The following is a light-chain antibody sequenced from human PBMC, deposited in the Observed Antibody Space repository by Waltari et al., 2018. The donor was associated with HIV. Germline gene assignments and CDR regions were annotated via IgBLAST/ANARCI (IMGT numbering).Light chain of an antibody. CDR2: EVD. Sequence: QSALTPPPSASGSPERSATLPCSGTSSDIGNDANVSWYQQHPGKAPRLLIYEVDKRPSGVPDRFSGSKSGDTASLTVSGLQAEDEADYYCSSYGGRNNRVLFGGGTRLTVL. J-gene: IGLJ2*01. V-gene: IGLV2-8*01. CDR1: SSDIGNDAN. CDR3: SSYGGRNNRVL.